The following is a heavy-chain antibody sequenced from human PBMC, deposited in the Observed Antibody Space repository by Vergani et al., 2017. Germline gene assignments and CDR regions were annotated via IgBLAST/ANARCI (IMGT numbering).Heavy chain of an antibody. D-gene: IGHD6-19*01. CDR2: IYYTGTT. CDR3: TRHGRSGWAGYFQH. J-gene: IGHJ1*01. CDR1: GYSISSDYY. Sequence: QVLLQESGPGLVKPSETLSLTCVVSGYSISSDYYWGWIRQPPGKGLEWIGTIYYTGTTYYNEAHKSRLTISVDTSKNQFSLNLTSVTAADTAVYYCTRHGRSGWAGYFQHWGQGTLVTASS. V-gene: IGHV4-38-2*01.